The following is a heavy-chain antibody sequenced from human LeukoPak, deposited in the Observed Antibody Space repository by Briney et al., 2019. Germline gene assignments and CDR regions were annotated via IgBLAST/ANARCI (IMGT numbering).Heavy chain of an antibody. CDR3: ARLGFYYDSSGYYWFFDY. CDR2: IKQDGSEK. J-gene: IGHJ4*02. CDR1: GFTFSSYW. D-gene: IGHD3-22*01. V-gene: IGHV3-7*05. Sequence: PGGSLRLSCAASGFTFSSYWMSWVRQAPGKGLEGVANIKQDGSEKYYVDSVKGRFTISRDNAKNSLYLQMNSLRAEDTAVYYCARLGFYYDSSGYYWFFDYWGQGTLVTVSS.